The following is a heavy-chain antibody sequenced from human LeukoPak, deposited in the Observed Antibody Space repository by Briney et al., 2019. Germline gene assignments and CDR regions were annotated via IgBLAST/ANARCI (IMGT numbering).Heavy chain of an antibody. V-gene: IGHV3-74*01. Sequence: GGSLRLSCAASGFTFSSYWMHWVRQAPGKGLVWVSRINSDGSSTSYADSVKGRFTISRDNAKNTLYLQMNSLRAEDTAVYYCARARDDILTGNAFDIWGRGTMVTVSS. CDR1: GFTFSSYW. D-gene: IGHD3-9*01. J-gene: IGHJ3*02. CDR2: INSDGSST. CDR3: ARARDDILTGNAFDI.